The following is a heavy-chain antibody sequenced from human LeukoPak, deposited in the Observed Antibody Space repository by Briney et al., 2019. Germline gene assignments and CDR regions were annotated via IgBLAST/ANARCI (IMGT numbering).Heavy chain of an antibody. CDR2: IYPGDSDT. Sequence: GESLKISCKGSGYSFTTYWIGWVRHMPGKGLEWMGIIYPGDSDTRYSPSFQGQVTISADKSISTAYLQWSSLKASDTAMYYCARRGYCSSTARSVAPFDIWGQGTMVTVSS. D-gene: IGHD2-2*01. CDR3: ARRGYCSSTARSVAPFDI. CDR1: GYSFTTYW. V-gene: IGHV5-51*01. J-gene: IGHJ3*02.